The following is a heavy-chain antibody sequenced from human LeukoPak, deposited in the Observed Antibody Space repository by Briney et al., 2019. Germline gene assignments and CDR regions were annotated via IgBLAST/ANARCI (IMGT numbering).Heavy chain of an antibody. Sequence: ASVKVSSKASGYSFSSYDINWVRQATGQGLEWMGWMNPNSGNTGYAQEFQGRVSMTRNTSINTAYMELSSLRSEDTALYFCTRAGERPIRYFDCWGQGTLVTVSS. J-gene: IGHJ4*02. D-gene: IGHD3-9*01. CDR2: MNPNSGNT. CDR1: GYSFSSYD. V-gene: IGHV1-8*01. CDR3: TRAGERPIRYFDC.